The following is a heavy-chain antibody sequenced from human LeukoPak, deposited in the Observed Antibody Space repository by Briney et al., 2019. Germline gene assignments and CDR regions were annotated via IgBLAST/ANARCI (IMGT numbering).Heavy chain of an antibody. V-gene: IGHV4-39*07. J-gene: IGHJ4*02. CDR2: IFYTGST. D-gene: IGHD3-10*01. CDR1: GGSISSSSSY. Sequence: PSETLSLTCTVSGGSISSSSSYWGWVRQPPGKGLESIGIIFYTGSTYYNPSLKSRVTMSKDTSKNQFSLMLRSLIAADTAVYYCARGPRMVQGVITTFDYWGQGTLVTVSS. CDR3: ARGPRMVQGVITTFDY.